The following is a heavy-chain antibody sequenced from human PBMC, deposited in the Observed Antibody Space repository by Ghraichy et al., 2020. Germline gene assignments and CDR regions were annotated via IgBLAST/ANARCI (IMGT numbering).Heavy chain of an antibody. D-gene: IGHD3-22*01. Sequence: SETLSLTCTVSGGSISSYYWSWIRQPPGKGLEWIGYIYYSGSTNYNPSLKSRVTISVDTSKNQFSLKLSSVTAADTAVYYCARDAKELYYYDSSGMRGYDAFDIWGQGKMVTVSS. V-gene: IGHV4-59*12. J-gene: IGHJ3*02. CDR2: IYYSGST. CDR3: ARDAKELYYYDSSGMRGYDAFDI. CDR1: GGSISSYY.